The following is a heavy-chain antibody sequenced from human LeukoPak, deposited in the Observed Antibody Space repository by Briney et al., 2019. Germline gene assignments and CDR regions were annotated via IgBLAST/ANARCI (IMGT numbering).Heavy chain of an antibody. D-gene: IGHD6-19*01. CDR2: INPNSGGT. Sequence: ASVKVSCKASGYTFTGYYMHWVRQAPGQGLEWMGWINPNSGGTNYAQKFDGRVTMARDTSISTTYMEMTWLTSDDTAEYYCARDNIALVSFTPNNFDYWGQGTLVTVSS. CDR1: GYTFTGYY. J-gene: IGHJ4*02. V-gene: IGHV1-2*02. CDR3: ARDNIALVSFTPNNFDY.